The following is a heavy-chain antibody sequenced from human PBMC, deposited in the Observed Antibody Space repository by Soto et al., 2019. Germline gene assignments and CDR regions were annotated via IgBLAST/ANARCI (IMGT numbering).Heavy chain of an antibody. V-gene: IGHV1-18*01. D-gene: IGHD3-3*01. Sequence: QVQLVQSGAEVKKPGASVKVSCKASGYTFTSYGISWVRQAPGQGLEWIGWISDYNGNTNYAQKFQGRVTMTTDTSTSTAYMELKSLRSDDTAVYYCARRGLYNDFWSGYLDLWGRGTLLTVSS. CDR2: ISDYNGNT. CDR1: GYTFTSYG. J-gene: IGHJ2*01. CDR3: ARRGLYNDFWSGYLDL.